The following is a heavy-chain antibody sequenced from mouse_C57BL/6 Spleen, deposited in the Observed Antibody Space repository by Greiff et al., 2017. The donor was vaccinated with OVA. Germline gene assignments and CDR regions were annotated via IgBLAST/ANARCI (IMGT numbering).Heavy chain of an antibody. CDR3: ARIGLTGRAMDY. D-gene: IGHD4-1*01. Sequence: QVQLKQPGAELVKPGASVKLSCKASGYTFTSYWMQWVKQRPGQGLEWIGEIDPSDSYTNYNQKFKGKATLTVDTSSSTAYMQLSSLTSEDSAVYYCARIGLTGRAMDYWGQGTSVTVSS. V-gene: IGHV1-50*01. CDR2: IDPSDSYT. J-gene: IGHJ4*01. CDR1: GYTFTSYW.